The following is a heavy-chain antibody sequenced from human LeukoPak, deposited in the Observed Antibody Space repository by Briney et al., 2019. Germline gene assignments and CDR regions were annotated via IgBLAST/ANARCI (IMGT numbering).Heavy chain of an antibody. J-gene: IGHJ4*02. CDR3: ASSPYHSYSSFMLEGKGSPLFFDY. Sequence: ASVKVSCKXSGGTFSSYAISWVRQAPGQGLEGMGGIIPIFGTANYSQKFQGKVTITADESTSTAYMELSTLRSEDTAVYYCASSPYHSYSSFMLEGKGSPLFFDYWGQGTLVTVSS. D-gene: IGHD6-6*01. CDR2: IIPIFGTA. V-gene: IGHV1-69*01. CDR1: GGTFSSYA.